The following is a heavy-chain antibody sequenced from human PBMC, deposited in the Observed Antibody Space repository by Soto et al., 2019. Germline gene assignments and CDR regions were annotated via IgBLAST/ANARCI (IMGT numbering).Heavy chain of an antibody. V-gene: IGHV3-7*03. CDR1: GFTFSSYW. J-gene: IGHJ4*02. CDR2: IKQDGSEK. D-gene: IGHD3-22*01. Sequence: GGSLRLSCAASGFTFSSYWMSWVRQAPGKGLEWVANIKQDGSEKYYVDSVKGRFTISRDNAKNSLYLQMNSLRAEDTAVYYCARGYEYYYDSSGYYLCWGQGTLVTVSS. CDR3: ARGYEYYYDSSGYYLC.